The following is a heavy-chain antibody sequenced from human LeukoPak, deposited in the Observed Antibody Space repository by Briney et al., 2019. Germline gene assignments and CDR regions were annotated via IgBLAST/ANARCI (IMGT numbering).Heavy chain of an antibody. Sequence: ASMKVSCKASGYTFTDPYIHWVRRAPGQGLEWKGWINPNSGDTNYAQKFQGRVTMTRDTSITTAYMELSRLRSDDTAVYYCARDFYYDSSGAFDFWGQGTLVTVSS. D-gene: IGHD3-22*01. CDR3: ARDFYYDSSGAFDF. CDR2: INPNSGDT. J-gene: IGHJ4*02. CDR1: GYTFTDPY. V-gene: IGHV1-2*02.